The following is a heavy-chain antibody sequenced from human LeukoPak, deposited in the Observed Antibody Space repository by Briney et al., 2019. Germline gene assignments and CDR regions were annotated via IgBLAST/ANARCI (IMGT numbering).Heavy chain of an antibody. J-gene: IGHJ4*02. CDR1: GFTFGDYA. Sequence: GGSLRLSCTASGFTFGDYAMSWFRQAPGEGLEWVGFIGSKAHGGTTEYAASVKGRFTISRDDSKSIAYLQMDSLKTEDTAVYYCTRAGRYCSGGSCYSFYWGQGTLVTVSS. V-gene: IGHV3-49*03. CDR3: TRAGRYCSGGSCYSFY. D-gene: IGHD2-15*01. CDR2: IGSKAHGGTT.